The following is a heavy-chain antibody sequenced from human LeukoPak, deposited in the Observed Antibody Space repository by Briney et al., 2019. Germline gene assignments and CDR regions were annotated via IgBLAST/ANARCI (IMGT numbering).Heavy chain of an antibody. V-gene: IGHV3-23*01. D-gene: IGHD4-11*01. CDR2: ISGSGGST. J-gene: IGHJ6*03. Sequence: GRSLRLSCAASGFTFSSYGMHWVRQAPGKGLEWVSAISGSGGSTYYADSVKGRFTISRDNSKNTLYLQMNSLRAEDTAVYYCAKPPTSATSYYYYMDVWGKGTTVTVSS. CDR3: AKPPTSATSYYYYMDV. CDR1: GFTFSSYG.